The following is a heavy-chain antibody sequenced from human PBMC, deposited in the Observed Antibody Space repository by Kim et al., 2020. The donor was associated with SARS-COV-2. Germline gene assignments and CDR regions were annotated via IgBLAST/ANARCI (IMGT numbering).Heavy chain of an antibody. CDR2: INHSGST. J-gene: IGHJ6*01. D-gene: IGHD6-19*01. V-gene: IGHV4-34*01. CDR1: GGSFSGYY. CDR3: ARGGYSQWLVYYYGMDV. Sequence: SETLSLTCAVYGGSFSGYYWSWIRQPPGKGLEWIGEINHSGSTNYNPSLKSRVTISVDTSKNQFSLKLSSVTAADTAVYYCARGGYSQWLVYYYGMDVWG.